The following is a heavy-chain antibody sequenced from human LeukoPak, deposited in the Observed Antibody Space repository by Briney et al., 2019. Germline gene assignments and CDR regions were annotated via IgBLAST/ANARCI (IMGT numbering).Heavy chain of an antibody. Sequence: GGSLRLSCAASGFTFSSYGMSWVRQAPGKGPEWVSAISGSGGSTYYADSVKGRFTISRDNSKNTLYLQMNSLRAEDTAVYYCARAQRYQLLTYYYYYMDVWGKGTTVTISS. D-gene: IGHD2-2*01. V-gene: IGHV3-23*01. CDR1: GFTFSSYG. J-gene: IGHJ6*03. CDR2: ISGSGGST. CDR3: ARAQRYQLLTYYYYYMDV.